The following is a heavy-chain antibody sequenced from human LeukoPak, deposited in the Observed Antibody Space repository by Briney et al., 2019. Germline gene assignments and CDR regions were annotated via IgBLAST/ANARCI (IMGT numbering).Heavy chain of an antibody. CDR2: ISGSGGST. V-gene: IGHV3-23*01. CDR3: AQSPSVANQGY. J-gene: IGHJ4*02. D-gene: IGHD5-12*01. Sequence: HPGASLRLSCAASGFTFSSYAMSWVRQAPGKGLEWVSAISGSGGSTYYADSVKGRFTISRDNSKNTLYLQMNSLRAEDTAVYYCAQSPSVANQGYWGQGTLVTVSS. CDR1: GFTFSSYA.